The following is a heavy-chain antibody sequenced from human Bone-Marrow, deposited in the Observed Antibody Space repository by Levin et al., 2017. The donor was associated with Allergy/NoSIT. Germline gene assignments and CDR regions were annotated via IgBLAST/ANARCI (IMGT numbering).Heavy chain of an antibody. CDR1: GFTFSSYG. V-gene: IGHV3-30*18. CDR2: ISYDGSNK. CDR3: AKHGCSGGSCGEELDY. Sequence: GGSLRLSCAASGFTFSSYGMHWVRQAPGKGLEWVAVISYDGSNKYYADSVKGRFTISRDNSKNTLYLQMNSLRAEDTAVYYCAKHGCSGGSCGEELDYWGQGTLVTVSS. J-gene: IGHJ4*02. D-gene: IGHD2-15*01.